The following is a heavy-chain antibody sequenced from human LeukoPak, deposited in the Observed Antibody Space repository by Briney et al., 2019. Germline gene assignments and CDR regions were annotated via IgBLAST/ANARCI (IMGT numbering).Heavy chain of an antibody. CDR1: GGSISSYY. Sequence: SETLSLTCTVSGGSISSYYWSWIRQPPGKGLEWIGEINHSGSTNYNPSLKSRVTISVDTSKNQFSLKLSSVTAADTAVYYCARGYGDLDYWGQGTLVTVSS. D-gene: IGHD4-17*01. V-gene: IGHV4-34*01. CDR2: INHSGST. J-gene: IGHJ4*02. CDR3: ARGYGDLDY.